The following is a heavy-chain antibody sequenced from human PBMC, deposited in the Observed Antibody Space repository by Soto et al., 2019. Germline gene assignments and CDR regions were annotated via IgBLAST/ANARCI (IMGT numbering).Heavy chain of an antibody. V-gene: IGHV4-38-2*01. Sequence: SETLSFTCAVSGYSISSGYYWGWIRQPPGKGLEWIGSIYHSGSTYYNPSLKSRVTISVDTSKNQFSLKLSSVTAADTAVYYCARTIAARPLRWFDPWGQGTLVTVSS. CDR1: GYSISSGYY. D-gene: IGHD6-6*01. CDR2: IYHSGST. J-gene: IGHJ5*02. CDR3: ARTIAARPLRWFDP.